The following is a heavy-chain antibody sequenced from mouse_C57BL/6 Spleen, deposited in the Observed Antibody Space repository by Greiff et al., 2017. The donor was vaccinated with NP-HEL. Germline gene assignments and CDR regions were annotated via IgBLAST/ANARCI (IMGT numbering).Heavy chain of an antibody. V-gene: IGHV1-55*01. D-gene: IGHD1-1*01. CDR2: IYPGSGST. CDR3: AREGPYGSSPYYFDY. Sequence: QVQLQQPGAELVKPGASVKMSCKASGYTFTSYWITWVKQRPGQGLEWIGDIYPGSGSTNYNEKFKSKATLTVDTSSSTAYMQLSSLTSEDSAVYHCAREGPYGSSPYYFDYWGQGTTLTVSS. J-gene: IGHJ2*01. CDR1: GYTFTSYW.